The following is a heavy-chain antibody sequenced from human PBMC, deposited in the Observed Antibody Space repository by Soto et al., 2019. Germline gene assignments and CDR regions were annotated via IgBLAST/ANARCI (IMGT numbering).Heavy chain of an antibody. Sequence: ASVKVPCKASGNTFTHFYITWVRQAPGQGLEWMGDISPHNFNTNYAQKFRGRVTLTTEKSTNTAYMDLRSLTSDDTAVYYCATIVGANDYWGQGALVTVS. CDR3: ATIVGANDY. V-gene: IGHV1-18*01. D-gene: IGHD1-26*01. CDR2: ISPHNFNT. CDR1: GNTFTHFY. J-gene: IGHJ4*02.